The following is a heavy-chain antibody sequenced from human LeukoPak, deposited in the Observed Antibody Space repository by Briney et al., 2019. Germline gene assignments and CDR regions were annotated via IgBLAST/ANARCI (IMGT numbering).Heavy chain of an antibody. J-gene: IGHJ4*02. D-gene: IGHD3-10*01. CDR1: GFTFSSYA. CDR3: AKADRGWGVITKD. CDR2: IGGSSDFT. V-gene: IGHV3-23*01. Sequence: GGSLRLSCAASGFTFSSYAMSWVRQAPGKGLEWVSAIGGSSDFTYYAEYVKGRFTISRDNSKKTLYLQMNSLRAEDTAIYYCAKADRGWGVITKDWGQGTLVTVSS.